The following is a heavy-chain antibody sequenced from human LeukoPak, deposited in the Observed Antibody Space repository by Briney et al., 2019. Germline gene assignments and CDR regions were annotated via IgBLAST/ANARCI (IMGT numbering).Heavy chain of an antibody. Sequence: PGGSLRLSCEACGFTLNFYWMNWVRPAPGKGLGLVSNIQQCGGDTNYEDSVKGRFTISRDNARNSLYLQMNDLRAEDTAVYYCARDWCASGSHDSWGQGTLVTVSS. CDR1: GFTLNFYW. V-gene: IGHV3-7*04. CDR2: IQQCGGDT. D-gene: IGHD3-10*01. J-gene: IGHJ4*02. CDR3: ARDWCASGSHDS.